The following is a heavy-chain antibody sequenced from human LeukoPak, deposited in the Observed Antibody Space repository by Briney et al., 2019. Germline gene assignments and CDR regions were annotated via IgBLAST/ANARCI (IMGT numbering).Heavy chain of an antibody. CDR2: ISYDGSNN. V-gene: IGHV3-30-3*01. Sequence: PGGSLRLSCAASGFTFSSYAMHWVRQAPGKGLEWVAVISYDGSNNYYADSVKGRFTISRDNSKNTLYLQMNSLRAEDTAVYYCARDTGTDYFDYWGQGTLVTVSS. CDR1: GFTFSSYA. D-gene: IGHD2-8*02. CDR3: ARDTGTDYFDY. J-gene: IGHJ4*02.